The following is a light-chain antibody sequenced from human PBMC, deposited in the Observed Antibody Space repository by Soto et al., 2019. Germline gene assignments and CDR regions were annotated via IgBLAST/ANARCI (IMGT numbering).Light chain of an antibody. CDR2: AAS. V-gene: IGKV1-39*01. Sequence: DIQMTQSPSSLSASVGDRVTITCRASQRISRYLNWYQQKPGKAPKLLIYAASSLQSGVPSRFSGSGSGAVSPPTISSLKPEVLPTTYCQQPYRTPRPFGQGPRWRSN. J-gene: IGKJ1*01. CDR1: QRISRY. CDR3: QQPYRTPRP.